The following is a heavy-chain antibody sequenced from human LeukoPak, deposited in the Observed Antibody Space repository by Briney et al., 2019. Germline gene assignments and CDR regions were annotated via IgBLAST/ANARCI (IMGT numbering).Heavy chain of an antibody. CDR1: GYTFTGYY. J-gene: IGHJ4*02. V-gene: IGHV1-2*02. CDR3: ARSGGYLVLDY. D-gene: IGHD3-10*01. CDR2: INPDSGGA. Sequence: ASVKVSCKASGYTFTGYYMHWVRPAPGQGLEWMGWINPDSGGANYAQTFQGRVTMTRDTSISTAYMELSRLRSDDTAVYYCARSGGYLVLDYWGQGTLVTVSS.